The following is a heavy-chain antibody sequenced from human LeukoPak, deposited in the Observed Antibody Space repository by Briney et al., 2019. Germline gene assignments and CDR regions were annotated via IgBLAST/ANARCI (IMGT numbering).Heavy chain of an antibody. CDR3: ARGALLRYFDWLHLDY. J-gene: IGHJ4*02. CDR2: INPNSGGT. D-gene: IGHD3-9*01. CDR1: GYTFTGYY. Sequence: GASVKVSCKASGYTFTGYYMHWVRQAPGQGLEWMGWINPNSGGTNYAQKFQGWVTMTRDTSISTAYMELSRLRSDDTAVYYCARGALLRYFDWLHLDYWGQGTLVTVSS. V-gene: IGHV1-2*04.